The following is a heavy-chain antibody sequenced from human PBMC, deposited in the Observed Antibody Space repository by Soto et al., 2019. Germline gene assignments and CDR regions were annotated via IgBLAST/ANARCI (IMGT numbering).Heavy chain of an antibody. CDR2: IYYSGST. CDR1: GGSISSCGYY. Sequence: SETLSLTCTVFGGSISSCGYYWSWIRQHPGKGLEWIGYIYYSGSTYYNPSLKSRVTISVDTSKNQFSLKLSSVTAADTAVYYCAGASYGSGSSWYGAYYGMDVWGQGTTVTVSS. CDR3: AGASYGSGSSWYGAYYGMDV. D-gene: IGHD3-10*01. J-gene: IGHJ6*02. V-gene: IGHV4-31*03.